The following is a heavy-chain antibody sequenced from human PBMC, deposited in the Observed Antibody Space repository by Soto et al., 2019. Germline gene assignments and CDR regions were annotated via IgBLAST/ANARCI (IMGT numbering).Heavy chain of an antibody. Sequence: QVQLQESGPGLVKPSETLSLTCTVSGGFLSRSYWSWIRQSPGKGLEWIGYIYESGSTSYNPSLNSRVAVAIDLAKNPFCLTLRSVAAADTAVYYCVRLLPVTMAVSSFDIWGRGTLSTVSS. CDR2: IYESGST. V-gene: IGHV4-59*08. J-gene: IGHJ3*02. D-gene: IGHD2-8*01. CDR3: VRLLPVTMAVSSFDI. CDR1: GGFLSRSY.